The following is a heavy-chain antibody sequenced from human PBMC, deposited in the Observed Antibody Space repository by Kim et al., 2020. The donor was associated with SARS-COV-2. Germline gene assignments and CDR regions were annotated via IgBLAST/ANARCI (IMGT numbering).Heavy chain of an antibody. CDR2: ISGSGGST. J-gene: IGHJ4*02. D-gene: IGHD3-3*01. CDR1: GFTFSSYA. Sequence: GGSLRLSCAASGFTFSSYAMSWVRQAPGKGLEWVSAISGSGGSTYYADSVKGRFTISRDNSKNTLYLQMNSLRAEDTAVYYCAKAGVFWSGYPFYFDYWGQGTLVTVSS. V-gene: IGHV3-23*01. CDR3: AKAGVFWSGYPFYFDY.